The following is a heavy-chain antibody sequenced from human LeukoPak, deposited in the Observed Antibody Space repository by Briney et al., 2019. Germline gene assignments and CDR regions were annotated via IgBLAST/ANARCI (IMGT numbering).Heavy chain of an antibody. CDR2: ITDSGGST. V-gene: IGHV3-23*01. CDR1: GFTFRSYA. D-gene: IGHD2-15*01. CDR3: AKGSASARPYYFDS. J-gene: IGHJ4*02. Sequence: GGSLRLSCAASGFTFRSYAMTWVRQAPGKGLEWVSAITDSGGSTYYADSVQGRFTISRENSKNTLYLQMNSLRAEDTAVYYCAKGSASARPYYFDSWGQGTLITVSS.